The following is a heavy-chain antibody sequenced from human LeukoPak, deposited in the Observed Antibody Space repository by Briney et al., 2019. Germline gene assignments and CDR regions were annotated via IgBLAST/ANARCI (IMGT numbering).Heavy chain of an antibody. D-gene: IGHD6-13*01. CDR3: ARDLKAPRTYSSSWYSALTYMDV. J-gene: IGHJ6*03. V-gene: IGHV1-18*01. CDR1: GYTFTSYG. CDR2: ISAYNGNT. Sequence: GASVKVSCKASGYTFTSYGISWVRQAPGQGLEWMGWISAYNGNTNYAQKLQGRVTMTTDTSTSTAYMELRSLRSDDTAVYYCARDLKAPRTYSSSWYSALTYMDVWGKGTTVTVSS.